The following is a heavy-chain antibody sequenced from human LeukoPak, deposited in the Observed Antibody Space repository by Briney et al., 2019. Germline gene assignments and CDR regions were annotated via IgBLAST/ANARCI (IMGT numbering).Heavy chain of an antibody. CDR3: ARDACSGGSCYLSWFDP. CDR1: GYTFTSYG. J-gene: IGHJ5*02. CDR2: IGAYNGNT. V-gene: IGHV1-18*01. D-gene: IGHD2-15*01. Sequence: ASVKVSCKASGYTFTSYGISWVRQAPGQGLEWMGWIGAYNGNTNYAQKLQGRVTITADESTSTAYMELSSLRSEDTAVYYCARDACSGGSCYLSWFDPWGQGTLVTVSS.